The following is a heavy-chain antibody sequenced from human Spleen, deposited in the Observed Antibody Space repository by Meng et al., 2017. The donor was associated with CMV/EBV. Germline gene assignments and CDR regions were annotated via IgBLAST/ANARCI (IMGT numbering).Heavy chain of an antibody. V-gene: IGHV3-30*04. Sequence: GESLKISCAASGFTFSSYAMHWVRQAPGKGLEWVAVISYDGSNKYYADSVKGRFTISRDNSKNTLYLQMNSLRAEDTAVYYCAKWGISGYYFHYWGQGTLVTVSS. D-gene: IGHD3-22*01. CDR2: ISYDGSNK. J-gene: IGHJ4*02. CDR1: GFTFSSYA. CDR3: AKWGISGYYFHY.